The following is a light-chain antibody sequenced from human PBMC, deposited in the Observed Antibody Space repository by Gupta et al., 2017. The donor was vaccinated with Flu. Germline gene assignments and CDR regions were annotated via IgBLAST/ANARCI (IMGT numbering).Light chain of an antibody. CDR1: QSISRY. J-gene: IGKJ3*01. Sequence: TSLYASVGDRGTSTCRARQSISRYLNWYKQRQGQAPKLLIYAAASWQRGVISRFSGSGCGKDVTLTSSSRQQEEDASYYCHQSDNNPLFVFGHGTXVDI. CDR3: HQSDNNPLFV. CDR2: AAA. V-gene: IGKV1-39*01.